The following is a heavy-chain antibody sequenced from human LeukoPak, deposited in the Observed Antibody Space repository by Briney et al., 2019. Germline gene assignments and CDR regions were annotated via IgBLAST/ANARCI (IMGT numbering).Heavy chain of an antibody. CDR2: IYYSGST. D-gene: IGHD1-26*01. J-gene: IGHJ6*02. CDR3: ARGGHSGSYFSLVDYYYGMDV. Sequence: SETLSLTCTVSGGSISSYYWSWIRQPPGKGLEWIGYIYYSGSTNYNPSLKSRVTISVDTSKNQFSLKLSSVTAADTAVYYCARGGHSGSYFSLVDYYYGMDVWGQGTTVTVSS. CDR1: GGSISSYY. V-gene: IGHV4-59*01.